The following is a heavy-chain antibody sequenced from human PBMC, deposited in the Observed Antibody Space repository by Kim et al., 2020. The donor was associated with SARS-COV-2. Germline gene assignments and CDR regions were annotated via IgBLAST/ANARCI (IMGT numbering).Heavy chain of an antibody. Sequence: DSRRGRFTISRDNSKNTLFLQMNSLRAEDTALYFCAKRAGVGATERAFDIWGQGTMVTVSS. J-gene: IGHJ3*02. CDR3: AKRAGVGATERAFDI. V-gene: IGHV3-23*01. D-gene: IGHD1-26*01.